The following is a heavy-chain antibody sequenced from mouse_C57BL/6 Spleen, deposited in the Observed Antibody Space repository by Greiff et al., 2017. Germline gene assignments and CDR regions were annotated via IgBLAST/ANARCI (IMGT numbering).Heavy chain of an antibody. V-gene: IGHV1-82*01. CDR2: IYPGDGDT. CDR1: GYAFSSSW. CDR3: ARDGVGKDYFDD. D-gene: IGHD1-1*02. J-gene: IGHJ2*01. Sequence: QVQLQQSGPELVKPGASVKISCKASGYAFSSSWMNWVKQRPGKGLEWIGRIYPGDGDTNYNGKFKGKATLTADKSSSTAYMQLSSLTSEDSAVYFCARDGVGKDYFDDWGQGTTLTVSS.